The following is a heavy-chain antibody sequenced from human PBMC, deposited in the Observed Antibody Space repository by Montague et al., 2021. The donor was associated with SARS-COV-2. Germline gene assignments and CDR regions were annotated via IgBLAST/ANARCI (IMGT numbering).Heavy chain of an antibody. Sequence: SETLSLTCSVSGGSISRHYWSWIRQPPGKGLEWIGYIYSSGSTNYNPSXXSRLTMSVDTSKNQFSLKLSSVTAADTAVYYCARVLRSCTNGVCRTYYYYGMDVWGQGTTVTVSS. J-gene: IGHJ6*02. D-gene: IGHD2-8*01. CDR3: ARVLRSCTNGVCRTYYYYGMDV. V-gene: IGHV4-59*11. CDR1: GGSISRHY. CDR2: IYSSGST.